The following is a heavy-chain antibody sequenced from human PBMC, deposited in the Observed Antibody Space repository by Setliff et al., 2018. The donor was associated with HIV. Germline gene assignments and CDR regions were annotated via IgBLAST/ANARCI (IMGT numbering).Heavy chain of an antibody. V-gene: IGHV4-4*07. CDR1: GGSIKSYS. Sequence: SETLSLTCTVSGGSIKSYSWSWIRQPAGKGLEWIGRVCTSGDTNYNPSLQSRVAMSVDTSKNQFSLNLNSVTAADTALYYCARERVVRGVVDPGTSQIFDNWGQGILVTVAS. CDR2: VCTSGDT. J-gene: IGHJ4*02. D-gene: IGHD3-10*01. CDR3: ARERVVRGVVDPGTSQIFDN.